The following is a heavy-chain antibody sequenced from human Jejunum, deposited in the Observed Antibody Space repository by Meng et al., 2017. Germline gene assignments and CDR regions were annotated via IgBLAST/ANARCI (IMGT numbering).Heavy chain of an antibody. D-gene: IGHD2-2*01. CDR3: TTFLGFEYRVAF. Sequence: ESLKISCAASGSTFSSAWMTWVRQAPGKGLEWVGHIKSKTDGGTTDYAAPVKGRFTISRDDSKNTLFLQMNSLKTEDTGVYYCTTFLGFEYRVAFWGQGTLVTVSS. V-gene: IGHV3-15*01. J-gene: IGHJ4*02. CDR2: IKSKTDGGTT. CDR1: GSTFSSAW.